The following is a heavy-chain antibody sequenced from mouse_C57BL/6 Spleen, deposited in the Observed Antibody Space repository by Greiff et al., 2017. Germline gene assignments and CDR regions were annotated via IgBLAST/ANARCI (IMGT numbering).Heavy chain of an antibody. V-gene: IGHV7-1*01. D-gene: IGHD1-1*02. J-gene: IGHJ1*03. CDR1: GFTFSDFY. Sequence: EVKLVESGGGLVQSGRSLRLSCATSGFTFSDFYMEWVRQAPGKGLEWIAASRNKANDYTTEDSASVKGRFIVSRDTSQSILYLQMNALRAEDTASYDCARDAYYGNWRFDVRGTGPTVTVSS. CDR3: ARDAYYGNWRFDV. CDR2: SRNKANDYTT.